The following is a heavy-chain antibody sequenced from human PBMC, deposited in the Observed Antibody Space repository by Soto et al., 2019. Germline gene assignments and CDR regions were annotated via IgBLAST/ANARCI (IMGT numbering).Heavy chain of an antibody. D-gene: IGHD3-22*01. Sequence: EVQLVESGGGLIQPGGSLRLSCAASGFTFSSYAMSWVRQAPGKGLEWVSGISGSGVSTYYADSVKGRFTISRDNSKNTLYLRMNSLRAEDTAVYYCAKDNYDSSAYYYGGGSFDYWGQGTLVTVSS. CDR1: GFTFSSYA. CDR2: ISGSGVST. CDR3: AKDNYDSSAYYYGGGSFDY. V-gene: IGHV3-23*04. J-gene: IGHJ4*02.